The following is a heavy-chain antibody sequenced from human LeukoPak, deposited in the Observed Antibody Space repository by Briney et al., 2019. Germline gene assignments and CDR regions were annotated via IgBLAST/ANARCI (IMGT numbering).Heavy chain of an antibody. CDR2: IYYSGST. CDR3: ARGLGYCSGGSCYDNWFDP. V-gene: IGHV4-31*03. D-gene: IGHD2-15*01. J-gene: IGHJ5*02. Sequence: SETLSLTCTVSGGSIGSGGYYWSWIRQHPGKGLEWIGYIYYSGSTYYNPSLKSRVTISVDTSKNQFSLKLSSVTAADTAVYYCARGLGYCSGGSCYDNWFDPWGQGTLVTVSS. CDR1: GGSIGSGGYY.